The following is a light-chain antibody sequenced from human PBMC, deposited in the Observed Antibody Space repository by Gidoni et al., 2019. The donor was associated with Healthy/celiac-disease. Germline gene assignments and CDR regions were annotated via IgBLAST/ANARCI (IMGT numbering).Light chain of an antibody. CDR1: QSISSY. CDR2: AAS. J-gene: IGKJ4*01. CDR3: KQSYSTPLT. V-gene: IGKV1-39*01. Sequence: DIQITQSPSSLSASVGDRVTITCRASQSISSYLNWYQQKPGKAPKLLIYAASSLQSGVPSRFSGSGSGTDFTLTISRLQAEDFATYYCKQSYSTPLTFGGGTKVEIK.